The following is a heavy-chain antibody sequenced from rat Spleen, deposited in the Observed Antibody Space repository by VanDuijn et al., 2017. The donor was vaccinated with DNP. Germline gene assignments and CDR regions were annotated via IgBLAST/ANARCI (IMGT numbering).Heavy chain of an antibody. CDR2: ISYSGYT. V-gene: IGHV3-1*01. D-gene: IGHD1-1*01. J-gene: IGHJ2*01. Sequence: EVQLQESGPGLVKPSQSLSLTCSVTGYSITSNYWGWVRKFPGNKMEWMGYISYSGYTSYNPSLKSLISITRDTTKNQFFLHLNSVTTEDTGTYYCAIWVRYFDYWGHGVMVTVSS. CDR3: AIWVRYFDY. CDR1: GYSITSNY.